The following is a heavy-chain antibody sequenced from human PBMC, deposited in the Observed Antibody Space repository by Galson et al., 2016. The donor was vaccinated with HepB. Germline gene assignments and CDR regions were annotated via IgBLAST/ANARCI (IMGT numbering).Heavy chain of an antibody. CDR3: ARDSGFCSYIDCRRDAFDI. V-gene: IGHV3-7*04. D-gene: IGHD2-15*01. CDR2: IKQDGSEK. Sequence: SLRLSCAASGFTFSNNWMTWVRQAPGKGLEWVANIKQDGSEKYYVDSVKGRFTISRDNAKNSLYLQMNSLRAEDTAVYYCARDSGFCSYIDCRRDAFDIWGQGTMVTVSS. J-gene: IGHJ3*02. CDR1: GFTFSNNW.